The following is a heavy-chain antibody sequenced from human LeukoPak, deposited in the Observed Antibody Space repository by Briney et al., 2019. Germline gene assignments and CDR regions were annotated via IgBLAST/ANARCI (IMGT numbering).Heavy chain of an antibody. D-gene: IGHD1-1*01. J-gene: IGHJ4*02. CDR1: GFTFSDYY. Sequence: GGSLRLSCAASGFTFSDYYMSWIRQAPGRGLEWVSTISGGGGDTDYADSVKGRFTISRDNSKNTLHLQMNSLRVEDTAIYYCARGQEFDDGVFDSWGQGTLVTVSS. CDR2: ISGGGGDT. CDR3: ARGQEFDDGVFDS. V-gene: IGHV3-23*01.